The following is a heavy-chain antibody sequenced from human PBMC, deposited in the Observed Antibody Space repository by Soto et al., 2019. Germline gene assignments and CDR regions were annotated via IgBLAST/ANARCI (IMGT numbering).Heavy chain of an antibody. CDR2: IIPIFGTA. CDR1: GGTFSSYA. D-gene: IGHD1-1*01. Sequence: ASVKVSCKASGGTFSSYAISWVRQAPGQGLEWMGGIIPIFGTANYAQKFQGRVTITADESMSTAYMELSSLRSEDTAVYYCARDNGYPRSWFDYWDQGTLVTVSS. V-gene: IGHV1-69*13. J-gene: IGHJ4*02. CDR3: ARDNGYPRSWFDY.